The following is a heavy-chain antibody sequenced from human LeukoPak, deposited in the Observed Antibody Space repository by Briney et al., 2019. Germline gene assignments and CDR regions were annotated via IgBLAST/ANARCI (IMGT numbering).Heavy chain of an antibody. Sequence: GGSLRLSCAASGFTFSSYAMHWVRQAPGKGLEWVSSISSTSSYIYYADSMKGRFTISRDNAKNSLYLQMNSLRAEDTAVYYCARALWSGPVYYGMDVWGQGTTVTVSS. D-gene: IGHD3-10*01. CDR1: GFTFSSYA. CDR2: ISSTSSYI. J-gene: IGHJ6*02. CDR3: ARALWSGPVYYGMDV. V-gene: IGHV3-21*01.